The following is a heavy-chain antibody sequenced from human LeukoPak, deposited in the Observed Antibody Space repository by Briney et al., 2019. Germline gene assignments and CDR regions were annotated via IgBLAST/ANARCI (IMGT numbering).Heavy chain of an antibody. CDR1: GYTFTGYY. Sequence: ASVKVSCKASGYTFTGYYMHWVRQAPGQGLEWMGRINPNSGGTNYAQKFQGRVTMTRDTSISTDYMERSRLRSDDTAVYYWARDLRGVWEPKGAWFDPWGQGTLVTVSS. V-gene: IGHV1-2*06. D-gene: IGHD1-26*01. CDR2: INPNSGGT. J-gene: IGHJ5*02. CDR3: ARDLRGVWEPKGAWFDP.